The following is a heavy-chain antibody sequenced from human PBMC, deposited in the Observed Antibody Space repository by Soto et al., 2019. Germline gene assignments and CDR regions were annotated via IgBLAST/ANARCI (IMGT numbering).Heavy chain of an antibody. Sequence: SETLSLTCSVSSASLSSSTYYWSWIRQPPGRGPEWIGSIYYSGNTYYKPSLKSRVSISIDTSRNQFSLKLTSVTGADTGVYYCASSSPFHYWGPGILVTVSS. V-gene: IGHV4-39*01. J-gene: IGHJ4*02. CDR2: IYYSGNT. CDR3: ASSSPFHY. CDR1: SASLSSSTYY. D-gene: IGHD6-6*01.